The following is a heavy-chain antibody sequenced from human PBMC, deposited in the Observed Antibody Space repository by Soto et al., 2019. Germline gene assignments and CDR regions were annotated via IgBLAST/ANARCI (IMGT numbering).Heavy chain of an antibody. V-gene: IGHV6-1*01. D-gene: IGHD6-19*01. CDR3: ARALREAVADLNYYYYYYMDV. Sequence: KQSQTLSLTCAISGDSVSSNSAAWNWIRQSPSRGLEWLGRTYYRSKWYNDYAVSVKSRITINPDTSKNQFSLQLNSVTPEDTAVYYCARALREAVADLNYYYYYYMDVWGKGTTVTVSS. CDR2: TYYRSKWYN. CDR1: GDSVSSNSAA. J-gene: IGHJ6*03.